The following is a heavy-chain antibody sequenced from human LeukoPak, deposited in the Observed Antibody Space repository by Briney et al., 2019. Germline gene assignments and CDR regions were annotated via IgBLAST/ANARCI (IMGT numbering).Heavy chain of an antibody. J-gene: IGHJ6*02. CDR1: GDSFTNSW. V-gene: IGHV5-10-1*01. D-gene: IGHD1-1*01. Sequence: GESLKISCKGSGDSFTNSWIGWVRQMPGKGLEWMGRIHPDDSYSNYSLSFEGRVTISVEKSITIAYLQWSSLRASDTATYYCARLALGMTRAGKYFYNGVDVWGQGTTVTVSS. CDR2: IHPDDSYS. CDR3: ARLALGMTRAGKYFYNGVDV.